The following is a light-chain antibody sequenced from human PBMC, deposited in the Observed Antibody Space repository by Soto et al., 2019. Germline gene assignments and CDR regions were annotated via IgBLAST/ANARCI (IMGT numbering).Light chain of an antibody. V-gene: IGLV3-21*02. CDR2: DDS. CDR1: NIGSES. J-gene: IGLJ1*01. CDR3: QVWYSSTDLYV. Sequence: SYELTQPPSVSLAAGQTARSTWGWNNIGSESVHWYQQRPGQAPVLVVYDDSDRPSGIPERFSGSNSANTATLTISRVEAGDEADYYCQVWYSSTDLYVFGSGTKVTVL.